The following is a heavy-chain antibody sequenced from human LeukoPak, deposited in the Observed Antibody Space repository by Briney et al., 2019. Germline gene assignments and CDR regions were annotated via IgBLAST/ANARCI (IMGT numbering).Heavy chain of an antibody. CDR2: ISWSSGSI. V-gene: IGHV3-9*01. CDR1: GFTFDDYA. D-gene: IGHD6-19*01. CDR3: AKDMGRYSSGWPGGMDV. Sequence: PGRSLRLSCAASGFTFDDYAMHWVRQAPGKGLEWVSGISWSSGSIGYADSVKGRFTISRDNAKNSLYLQMNSLRAEDTALYYCAKDMGRYSSGWPGGMDVWGQGTTVTVSS. J-gene: IGHJ6*02.